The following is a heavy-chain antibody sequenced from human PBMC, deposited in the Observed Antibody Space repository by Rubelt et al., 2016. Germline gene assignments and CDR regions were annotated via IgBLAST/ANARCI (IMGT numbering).Heavy chain of an antibody. CDR1: GGSFSGYY. D-gene: IGHD6-19*01. CDR3: TRGPWSAEN. J-gene: IGHJ4*03. CDR2: INHSGST. Sequence: QVQLQPWGAGLLKPSETLSLTCAVYGGSFSGYYWTWIRQPPGKGLEWIGEINHSGSTNYNPSLKSRVTISADRSKNQLSQKLSFVSVVDTAVYYCTRGPWSAENWGHGSLVSDS. V-gene: IGHV4-34*01.